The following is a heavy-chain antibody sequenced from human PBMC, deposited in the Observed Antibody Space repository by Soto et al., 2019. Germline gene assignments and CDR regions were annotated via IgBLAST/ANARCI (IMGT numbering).Heavy chain of an antibody. CDR3: AKDVGVVVPANYYYYSMDV. CDR1: GFTFTSYA. V-gene: IGHV3-23*01. D-gene: IGHD2-2*01. J-gene: IGHJ6*02. CDR2: ISGSGGST. Sequence: GGSLRLSCAASGFTFTSYAINWVRQAPGKGLEWVSTISGSGGSTYYADSVKGRFTISRDNSKNTLYLQMNSLRAENTAIYYCAKDVGVVVPANYYYYSMDVWGQGTTVTVSS.